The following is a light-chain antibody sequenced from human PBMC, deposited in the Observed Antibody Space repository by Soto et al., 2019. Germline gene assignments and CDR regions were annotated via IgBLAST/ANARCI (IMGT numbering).Light chain of an antibody. CDR2: WAS. CDR3: QQYYSSPYT. Sequence: DIVMTQSPDSLAVSLGERATINCKSSQSVLYSSNNKNYLAWYQQKPGQPPKLLFYWASTRESGVPDRFSGSGSGTDFTLTISSLQAGDVAVYYCQQYYSSPYTFGQGTKLEIK. V-gene: IGKV4-1*01. CDR1: QSVLYSSNNKNY. J-gene: IGKJ2*01.